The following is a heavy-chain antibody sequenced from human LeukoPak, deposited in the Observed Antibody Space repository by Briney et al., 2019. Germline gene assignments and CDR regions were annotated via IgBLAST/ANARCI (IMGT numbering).Heavy chain of an antibody. V-gene: IGHV3-23*01. J-gene: IGHJ5*02. CDR1: GFTFSPYA. Sequence: GGSLRLSCAPSGFTFSPYAMYWVREAPGKGLEWVSGINGGGENTYYADSVKGRFTISRDNSKNTLYLQMNSLRAEDTAIYYCARVVRGGDWFDLWGQGSLVTVSS. CDR2: INGGGENT. D-gene: IGHD3-10*01. CDR3: ARVVRGGDWFDL.